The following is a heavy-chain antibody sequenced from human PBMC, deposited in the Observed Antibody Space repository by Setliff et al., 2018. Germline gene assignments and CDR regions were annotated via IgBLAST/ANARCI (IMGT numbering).Heavy chain of an antibody. D-gene: IGHD3-3*01. CDR2: IYRTGST. CDR1: GGSISSSNW. Sequence: SETLSLTCAVSGGSISSSNWWSWVRQPPGKGLEWIGSIYRTGSTHYNPSLKSRVTMSLDTSNNQFSLKLNSVTAADTAVYYCARRATYYNFWSGYYDYWGQGTLVTVS. J-gene: IGHJ4*02. V-gene: IGHV4-4*02. CDR3: ARRATYYNFWSGYYDY.